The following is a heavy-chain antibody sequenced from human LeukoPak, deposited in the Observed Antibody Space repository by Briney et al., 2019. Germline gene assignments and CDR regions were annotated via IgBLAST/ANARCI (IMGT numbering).Heavy chain of an antibody. V-gene: IGHV4-4*02. D-gene: IGHD3-10*01. CDR2: IHYSGTT. J-gene: IGHJ3*02. CDR3: ARGSHDTIRGVLDI. CDR1: GGSISSDYW. Sequence: PSGTLSLTCAVSGGSISSDYWWSWVRQPPGKGLEYIGEIHYSGTTNYNPSLKSRVTISLDKSKNQFSLNLNSVTAADPAVFYCARGSHDTIRGVLDIWGQGTMVTVSS.